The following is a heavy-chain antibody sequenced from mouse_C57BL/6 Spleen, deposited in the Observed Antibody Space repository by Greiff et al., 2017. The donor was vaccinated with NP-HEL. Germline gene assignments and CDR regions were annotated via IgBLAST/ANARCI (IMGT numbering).Heavy chain of an antibody. D-gene: IGHD2-4*01. CDR2: IWSGGST. CDR3: ARSMITRRYYFDY. Sequence: VKLMESGPGLVQPSQSLSITCTVSGFSLTSYGVHWVRQSPGKGLEWLGVIWSGGSTDYNAAFISRLSISKDNSKSQVFFKMNSLQADDTAIYYCARSMITRRYYFDYWGQGTTLTVSS. J-gene: IGHJ2*01. CDR1: GFSLTSYG. V-gene: IGHV2-2*01.